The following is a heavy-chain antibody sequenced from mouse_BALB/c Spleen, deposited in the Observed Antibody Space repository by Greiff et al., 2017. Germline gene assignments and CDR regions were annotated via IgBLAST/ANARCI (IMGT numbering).Heavy chain of an antibody. J-gene: IGHJ4*01. CDR3: ARKDDRYHYYAMDY. CDR2: INPSTGYT. D-gene: IGHD2-14*01. CDR1: GYTFTSYW. V-gene: IGHV1-7*01. Sequence: QVQLQQSGADLAKPGASVKMSCKASGYTFTSYWMHWVNQRPGQGLEWIGYINPSTGYTEYNQKFKDKATLTADKSSSTAYIQLSSLTSEDSAVYYCARKDDRYHYYAMDYWGQGTSVTVSS.